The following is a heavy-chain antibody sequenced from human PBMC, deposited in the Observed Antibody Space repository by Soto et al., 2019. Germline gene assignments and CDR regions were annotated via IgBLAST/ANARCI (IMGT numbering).Heavy chain of an antibody. J-gene: IGHJ4*02. CDR3: ARDSSSWYPQYFDY. Sequence: SETLSLTCTVSGGSISSYYWSWIRQPAGKGLEWIGRIYTSGSTNYNPSLKSRVTMSVDTSKNQFSLKLSSVTAADTAVYYCARDSSSWYPQYFDYWGQGTLVTAPQ. D-gene: IGHD6-13*01. CDR2: IYTSGST. CDR1: GGSISSYY. V-gene: IGHV4-4*07.